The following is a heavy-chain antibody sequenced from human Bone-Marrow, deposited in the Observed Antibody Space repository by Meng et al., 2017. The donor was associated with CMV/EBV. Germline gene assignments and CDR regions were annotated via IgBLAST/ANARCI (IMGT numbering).Heavy chain of an antibody. J-gene: IGHJ4*02. Sequence: ASVKVSCKASGYTFTGYYMHWVRQAPGQGLEWMGWINPNSGGTNYAQKFQGRVTMTRDTSISTAYMELSRLRSDDTAVYYCARGNIAVAGTGSDYWGQGTLVTVSS. CDR3: ARGNIAVAGTGSDY. D-gene: IGHD6-19*01. CDR2: INPNSGGT. V-gene: IGHV1-2*02. CDR1: GYTFTGYY.